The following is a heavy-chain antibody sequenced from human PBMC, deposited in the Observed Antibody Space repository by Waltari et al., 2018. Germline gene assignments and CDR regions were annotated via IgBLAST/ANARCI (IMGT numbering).Heavy chain of an antibody. V-gene: IGHV1-69*10. CDR1: GGTFRSYA. D-gene: IGHD3-3*01. J-gene: IGHJ5*02. CDR2: IIPILGIA. Sequence: QVQLVQSGAEVKKPGSSVQVSCKASGGTFRSYAISWVRQAPGQGLEWMGGIIPILGIANYAQKFQGRVTITADKSTSTAYMELSSLRSEDTAVYYCARDPYDFWSGWDWFDPWGQGTLVTVSS. CDR3: ARDPYDFWSGWDWFDP.